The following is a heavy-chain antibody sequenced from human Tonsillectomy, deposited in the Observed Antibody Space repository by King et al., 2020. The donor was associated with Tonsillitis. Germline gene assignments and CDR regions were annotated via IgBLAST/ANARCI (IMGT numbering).Heavy chain of an antibody. CDR1: GFTFTDYY. V-gene: IGHV3-11*06. D-gene: IGHD3-16*01. J-gene: IGHJ4*02. Sequence: VQLVESGGGLVKPGGSLRLSCAASGFTFTDYYMSWIRQAPGKGLECLAYISGSGSYSVYADSVKGRFTISRDNANNSLYLQMKSLRAEDTALYYCARKAWGSDSYWRQGTLVTVSS. CDR3: ARKAWGSDSY. CDR2: ISGSGSYS.